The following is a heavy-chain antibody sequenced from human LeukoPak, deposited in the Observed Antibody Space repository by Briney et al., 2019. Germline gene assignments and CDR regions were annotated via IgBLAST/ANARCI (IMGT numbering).Heavy chain of an antibody. D-gene: IGHD3-22*01. Sequence: SQTLSLTCTVSGGSISSGSYYWSWIRQPARKGLEWIGRIYTSGSTNYNPSLKSRVTISVDTSKNQFSLELSSVTAADTAVYYCARDRSSGYAYYYYYYMDVWGKGTTVTISS. V-gene: IGHV4-61*02. CDR3: ARDRSSGYAYYYYYYMDV. J-gene: IGHJ6*03. CDR1: GGSISSGSYY. CDR2: IYTSGST.